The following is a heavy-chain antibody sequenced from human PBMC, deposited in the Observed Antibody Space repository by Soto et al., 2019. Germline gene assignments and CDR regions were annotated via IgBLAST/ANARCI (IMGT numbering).Heavy chain of an antibody. J-gene: IGHJ4*02. CDR2: IYDSGST. V-gene: IGHV4-59*08. Sequence: PSETLSLTCTVSGGSISSSYWSWIRQPPGKGLEWIGYIYDSGSTYYNSSLKSRVTMSVDTSKNQFSLKLSSVTAADTAVYYCARKLIYWGKGTPVTV. CDR3: ARKLIY. CDR1: GGSISSSY. D-gene: IGHD2-15*01.